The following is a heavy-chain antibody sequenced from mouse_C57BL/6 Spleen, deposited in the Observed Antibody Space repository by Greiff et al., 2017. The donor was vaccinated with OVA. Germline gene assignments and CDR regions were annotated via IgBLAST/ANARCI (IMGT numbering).Heavy chain of an antibody. CDR2: INPSSGYT. CDR3: ASGGVDYYGSSSLAY. V-gene: IGHV1-7*01. CDR1: GYTFTSYW. Sequence: QVQLQQSGAELAKPGASVKLSCKASGYTFTSYWMHWVKQRPGQGLEWIGYINPSSGYTKYNQKFKDKATLTADKSSSTADMQLSSLTYEDSAVYYCASGGVDYYGSSSLAYWGQGALVTVSA. J-gene: IGHJ3*01. D-gene: IGHD1-1*01.